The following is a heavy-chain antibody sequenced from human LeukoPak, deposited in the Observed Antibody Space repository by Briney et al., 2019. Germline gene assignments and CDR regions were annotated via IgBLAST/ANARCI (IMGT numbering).Heavy chain of an antibody. CDR2: IYYSGST. CDR1: GSISSYY. CDR3: ARSPTVTPNFDY. D-gene: IGHD4-17*01. Sequence: PSETLSLTCTVSGSISSYYWSWIRQPPGKGLEWIGYIYYSGSTNYNPSLKSRVTISVDTSKNQFSLKLSSVTAADTAVYYCARSPTVTPNFDYWGQGTLVTVSS. J-gene: IGHJ4*02. V-gene: IGHV4-59*08.